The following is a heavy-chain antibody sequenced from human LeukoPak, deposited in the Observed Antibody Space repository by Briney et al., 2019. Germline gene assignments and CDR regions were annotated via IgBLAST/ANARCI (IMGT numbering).Heavy chain of an antibody. V-gene: IGHV4-38-2*02. D-gene: IGHD6-19*01. CDR3: ATGVYSSGWQRPYYYYYMDV. CDR1: GYSISNGYY. J-gene: IGHJ6*03. CDR2: IYHSGST. Sequence: SESLSLTCTVSGYSISNGYYWGWVRQPPGKGLEWIGRIYHSGSTYYNPSLKSRVTISVDTSKNQFSLKLSSVTAADTAVYYCATGVYSSGWQRPYYYYYMDVWGKGTTVTVSS.